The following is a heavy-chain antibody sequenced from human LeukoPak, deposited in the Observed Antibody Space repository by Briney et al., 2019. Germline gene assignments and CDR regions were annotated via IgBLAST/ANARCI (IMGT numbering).Heavy chain of an antibody. D-gene: IGHD3-10*01. CDR1: GGTFSSYA. J-gene: IGHJ4*02. Sequence: RASVTVSCKASGGTFSSYAISWVRQAPGQGLEWMGGIIPIFGTANYAQKFQGRVTITADESTSTAYMELSSLRSEDTAVYYCACTYYYGSGSYYPLDYWGQGTLVTVSS. V-gene: IGHV1-69*13. CDR2: IIPIFGTA. CDR3: ACTYYYGSGSYYPLDY.